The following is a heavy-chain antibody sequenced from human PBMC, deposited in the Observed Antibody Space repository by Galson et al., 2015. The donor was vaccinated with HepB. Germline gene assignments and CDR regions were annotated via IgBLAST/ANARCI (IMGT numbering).Heavy chain of an antibody. D-gene: IGHD1-14*01. CDR3: ARRGHMAGYYYYGMDV. V-gene: IGHV5-10-1*01. J-gene: IGHJ6*02. CDR2: IDPSDSYT. CDR1: GYSFTSYW. Sequence: QSGAEVKKPGESLRISCKGSGYSFTSYWISWVRQMPGKGLEWMGRIDPSDSYTNYSPSFQGHVTISADKSISTAYLQWSSLKASDTAMYYCARRGHMAGYYYYGMDVWGQGTTVTVSS.